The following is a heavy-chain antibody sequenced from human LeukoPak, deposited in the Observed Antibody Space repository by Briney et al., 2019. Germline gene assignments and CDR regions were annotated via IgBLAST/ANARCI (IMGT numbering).Heavy chain of an antibody. D-gene: IGHD3-22*01. J-gene: IGHJ5*02. Sequence: ASVKVSCKASGYTFAGYYMHWVRQAPGQGPEWMGWINPNSGGTDYAQRFQGRVTMTRDTSISTAYMELSRLKSDDTAVYYCARGKDNSGYWGRWWFDPWGQGTLATVSS. CDR3: ARGKDNSGYWGRWWFDP. V-gene: IGHV1-2*02. CDR1: GYTFAGYY. CDR2: INPNSGGT.